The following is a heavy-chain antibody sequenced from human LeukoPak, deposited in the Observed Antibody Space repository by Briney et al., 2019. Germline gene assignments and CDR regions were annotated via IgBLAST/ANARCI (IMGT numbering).Heavy chain of an antibody. V-gene: IGHV3-7*03. CDR2: IKEDGSER. CDR3: ARGDDSGYYDYFDY. D-gene: IGHD3-22*01. CDR1: AFIFSGHW. J-gene: IGHJ4*02. Sequence: QPGGSLRLSCEGSAFIFSGHWMNWVRQTPGKGLEWVASIKEDGSERQYVDSVKGRFSISRDNTKGSLFLQLNSLRAEDTAMYYCARGDDSGYYDYFDYWGQGALVTVSS.